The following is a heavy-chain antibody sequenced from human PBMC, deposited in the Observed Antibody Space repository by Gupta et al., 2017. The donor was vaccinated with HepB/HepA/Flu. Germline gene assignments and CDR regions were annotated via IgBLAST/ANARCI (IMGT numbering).Heavy chain of an antibody. CDR2: ISWKSGSI. V-gene: IGHV3-9*01. CDR3: AKDYYDSSGYSPYFDY. Sequence: EVQLVESGGGLVQPGRSLRLSCTASGFTFDESAMTWVRQAPGKGLEWVSGISWKSGSIGYADSVEGRFTISRDNAKNSLYLQMNSLRAEDTALYYCAKDYYDSSGYSPYFDYWGQGTPVTVSS. CDR1: GFTFDESA. J-gene: IGHJ4*02. D-gene: IGHD3-22*01.